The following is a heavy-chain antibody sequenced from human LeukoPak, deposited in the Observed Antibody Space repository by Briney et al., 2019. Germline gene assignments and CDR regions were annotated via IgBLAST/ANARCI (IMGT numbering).Heavy chain of an antibody. J-gene: IGHJ4*02. V-gene: IGHV3-7*01. D-gene: IGHD1-26*01. CDR2: IKQDGSET. Sequence: GGSLRLSCAASGFTFRSYWMTWVRQYPGKGLEWVANIKQDGSETYYADSVKGRFTISRDNAKRSLYLQMNSLRAEDTAVYYCARDLEKWELRSVFGYWGQGTLVTVSS. CDR1: GFTFRSYW. CDR3: ARDLEKWELRSVFGY.